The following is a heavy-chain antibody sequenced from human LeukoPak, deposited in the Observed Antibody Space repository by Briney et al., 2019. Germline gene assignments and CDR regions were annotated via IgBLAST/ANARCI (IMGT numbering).Heavy chain of an antibody. D-gene: IGHD4-17*01. CDR1: GGSISSYY. CDR2: IYYSGST. V-gene: IGHV4-59*08. J-gene: IGHJ4*02. CDR3: ARRSYGDVPPDY. Sequence: SETLSLTCTVSGGSISSYYWSWIRQPPGKGLEWIGYIYYSGSTNYNPSLKSRVTISVDTSKNQFSLKLSSVTAADTAVYYCARRSYGDVPPDYWGQGTLVTVSS.